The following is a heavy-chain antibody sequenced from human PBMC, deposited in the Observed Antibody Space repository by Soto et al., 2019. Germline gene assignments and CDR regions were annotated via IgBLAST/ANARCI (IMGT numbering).Heavy chain of an antibody. CDR2: INHSGST. V-gene: IGHV4-34*01. CDR1: GGSFSGYF. J-gene: IGHJ3*02. D-gene: IGHD4-17*01. Sequence: QVQLQQWGAGLLKPSETLSLTCAVYGGSFSGYFWSWIRQPPGKGLEWIGEINHSGSTNYNPSLKSPVTISVNTSKNQFSLKLSSVTAADMARYYCTRGREVTVTDDLVAFDIWGQGTRVTVSS. CDR3: TRGREVTVTDDLVAFDI.